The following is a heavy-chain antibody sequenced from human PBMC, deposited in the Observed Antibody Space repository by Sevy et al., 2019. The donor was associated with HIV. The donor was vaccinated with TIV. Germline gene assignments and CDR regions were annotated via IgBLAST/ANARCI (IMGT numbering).Heavy chain of an antibody. J-gene: IGHJ5*02. CDR2: INPNNGGT. CDR3: ARDWGSSTTEYGFDP. CDR1: GYTFTGYC. D-gene: IGHD1-1*01. Sequence: ASVKVSCKASGYTFTGYCMHWVRQAPGQGLEWMGWINPNNGGTNYAQKFQGRVTMTRDTSISTAYMELSRLRSDDTAVYYCARDWGSSTTEYGFDPWGQGTLVTVSS. V-gene: IGHV1-2*02.